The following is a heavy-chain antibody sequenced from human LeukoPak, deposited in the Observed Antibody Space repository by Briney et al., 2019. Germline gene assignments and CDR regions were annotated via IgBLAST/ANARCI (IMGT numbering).Heavy chain of an antibody. CDR1: GGSLSGYY. J-gene: IGHJ4*02. V-gene: IGHV4-34*01. CDR2: INHSGST. Sequence: PSETLSLTCAVSGGSLSGYYWTWIRQPPGKGLEWIGEINHSGSTNYNPSLKSRVTISVDTSKNQFSLKLSSVTAADTAVYYCALTIVVVVAATEVWGQGTLVTVSS. D-gene: IGHD2-15*01. CDR3: ALTIVVVVAATEV.